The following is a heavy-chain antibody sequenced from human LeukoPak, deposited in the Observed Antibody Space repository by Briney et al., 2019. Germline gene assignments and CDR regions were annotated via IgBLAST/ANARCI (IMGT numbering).Heavy chain of an antibody. J-gene: IGHJ4*02. V-gene: IGHV3-23*01. CDR2: LSGTGDIA. CDR1: GFTFSSYA. Sequence: GGSLRLSCAASGFTFSSYAMSWVRQAPGKGLEWVSGLSGTGDIAYYADSVKGRFTVSRDNSKNTLYLQMNSLRVEDTAVYYCAKDPTSYGDYPYWGQGTLVTVSS. CDR3: AKDPTSYGDYPY. D-gene: IGHD4-17*01.